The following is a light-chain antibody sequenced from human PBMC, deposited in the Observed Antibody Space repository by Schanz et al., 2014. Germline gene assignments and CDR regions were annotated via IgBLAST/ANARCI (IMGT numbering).Light chain of an antibody. J-gene: IGKJ2*01. Sequence: EIVLTQSPGTLSLSPGERATLSCRASQSVSSYLAWYQQKPGQAPRLLIYGASTRATGIPARFSGSGSGTDFTLTISRLEPEDFAVYYCQQYGNSPPYTFGQGTRLEIK. CDR1: QSVSSY. CDR3: QQYGNSPPYT. V-gene: IGKV3-20*01. CDR2: GAS.